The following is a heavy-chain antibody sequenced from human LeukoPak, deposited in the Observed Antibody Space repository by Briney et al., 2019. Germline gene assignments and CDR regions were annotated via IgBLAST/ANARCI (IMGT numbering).Heavy chain of an antibody. J-gene: IGHJ4*02. D-gene: IGHD1-26*01. CDR3: AKDGVGTSTADY. Sequence: GGSLRLSCAASGFSFSSYGMQWVRQAPGKGLEWVAFIRYDGSDEYYADSVKGRFTISRDNSKNMLSLQMNSLRPEETAVYYCAKDGVGTSTADYWGQGTLVTVSS. V-gene: IGHV3-30*02. CDR2: IRYDGSDE. CDR1: GFSFSSYG.